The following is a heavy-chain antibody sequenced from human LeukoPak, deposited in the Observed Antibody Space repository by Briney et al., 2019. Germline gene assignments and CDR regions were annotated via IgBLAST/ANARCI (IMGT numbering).Heavy chain of an antibody. V-gene: IGHV3-11*01. CDR2: ISSSGSTI. CDR3: ARVAVADYYFDY. D-gene: IGHD6-19*01. J-gene: IGHJ4*02. CDR1: GFTVSDYY. Sequence: GGSLRLSCAASGFTVSDYYMSWIRQAPGKGLEWVSYISSSGSTIYYADSVKGRFTISRDNAKNSLYLQMNSLRAEDTAVYYCARVAVADYYFDYWGQGTLVTVSS.